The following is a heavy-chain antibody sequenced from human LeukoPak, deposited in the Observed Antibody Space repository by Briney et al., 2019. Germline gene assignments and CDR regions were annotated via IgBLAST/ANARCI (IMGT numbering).Heavy chain of an antibody. CDR2: IYYSGST. CDR1: GGSISSSSFY. V-gene: IGHV4-39*01. D-gene: IGHD3-22*01. Sequence: KPSETLSLTCTVSGGSISSSSFYWGWIRQPPGKGLEWVGNIYYSGSTYYNPSLKSRVTLSLDTFKNQFSLKLSSVTAADTAVYYCARLSHYSDSSGYYLGTYYFDYWGQGTLVTVSS. J-gene: IGHJ4*02. CDR3: ARLSHYSDSSGYYLGTYYFDY.